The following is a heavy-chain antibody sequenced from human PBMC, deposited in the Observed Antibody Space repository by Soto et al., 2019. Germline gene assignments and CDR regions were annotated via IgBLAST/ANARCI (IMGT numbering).Heavy chain of an antibody. J-gene: IGHJ6*03. CDR2: IKEDGSET. D-gene: IGHD6-19*01. CDR3: ARTEYSSGYYYYYMDV. V-gene: IGHV3-7*03. Sequence: GGSLRLSCAASGFTFSSYWMSWARQAPGMGLEWVANIKEDGSETYYVDSVKGRFTISRDNAQNQFSLKLSSVTAADTAVYYCARTEYSSGYYYYYMDVWGKGTTVTVSS. CDR1: GFTFSSYW.